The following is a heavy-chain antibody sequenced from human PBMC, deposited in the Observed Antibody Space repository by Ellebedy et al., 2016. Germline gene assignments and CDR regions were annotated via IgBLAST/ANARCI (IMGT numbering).Heavy chain of an antibody. Sequence: LRLSCTVSGGSISSGGYYWSWIRQHPGKGLEWIGYIYYSGNTYYNPSLKSRVTISVDTSKNQFSLKLSSVTAADTAVYYFARVLPAMGIAASSRLAYFDYWGQGTLVTVSS. V-gene: IGHV4-31*03. J-gene: IGHJ4*02. CDR2: IYYSGNT. CDR3: ARVLPAMGIAASSRLAYFDY. D-gene: IGHD6-13*01. CDR1: GGSISSGGYY.